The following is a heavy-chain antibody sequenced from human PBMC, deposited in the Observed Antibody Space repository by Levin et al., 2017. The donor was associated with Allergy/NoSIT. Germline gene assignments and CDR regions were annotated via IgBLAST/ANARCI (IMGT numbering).Heavy chain of an antibody. CDR1: GFTFSSYA. CDR3: ARDPEISSSWYCDY. D-gene: IGHD6-13*01. V-gene: IGHV3-30*04. J-gene: IGHJ4*02. Sequence: GGSLRLSCAASGFTFSSYAMHWVRQAPGKGLEWVAVISYDGSNKYYADSVKGRFTISRDNSKNTLYLQMNSLRAEDTAVYYCARDPEISSSWYCDYWGQGTLVTVSS. CDR2: ISYDGSNK.